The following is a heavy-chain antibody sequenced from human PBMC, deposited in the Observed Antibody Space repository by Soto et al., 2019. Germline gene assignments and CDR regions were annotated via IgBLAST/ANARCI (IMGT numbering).Heavy chain of an antibody. J-gene: IGHJ5*02. Sequence: QLQLQESGPGLVKPSETLSLTCSVSGGSISSSSSYWGWIRQPPGKGLEWIGDIYETGSTYYNPSLKSRVTIYVDTSMEQFSLRLNSVTAADTATYYCVRLTSRISAASHGRSNCLVPWGPGILVSVSS. CDR3: VRLTSRISAASHGRSNCLVP. D-gene: IGHD2-15*01. CDR2: IYETGST. V-gene: IGHV4-39*01. CDR1: GGSISSSSSY.